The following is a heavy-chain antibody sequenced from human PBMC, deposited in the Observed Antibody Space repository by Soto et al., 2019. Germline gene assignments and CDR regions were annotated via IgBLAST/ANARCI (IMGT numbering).Heavy chain of an antibody. V-gene: IGHV3-23*01. Sequence: EVQLLESGGGLVQPGGSLRLSCAASGFAFSSYAMSWVRQAPGKGLEWVSSISGSTSSTYYADAVKGRFTISRDNSNNTLYLQMNSLRAEDTAVYYGAKDRGFIDPFDYWGQGALVTVSS. CDR1: GFAFSSYA. D-gene: IGHD3-16*02. J-gene: IGHJ4*02. CDR3: AKDRGFIDPFDY. CDR2: ISGSTSST.